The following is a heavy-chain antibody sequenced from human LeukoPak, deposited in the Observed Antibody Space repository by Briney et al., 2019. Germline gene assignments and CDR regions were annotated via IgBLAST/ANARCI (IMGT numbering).Heavy chain of an antibody. Sequence: SETLSLTCAVYGRSFSNYYWNWIRQPPGKGLEWIGEVSHSGSTNYNSSLKSRVSISVDTSKNQFSLKLRSVTAADTAVYYCARGYSSSWHLNWFDPWGQGTLVTVSS. CDR3: ARGYSSSWHLNWFDP. CDR1: GRSFSNYY. CDR2: VSHSGST. D-gene: IGHD6-13*01. J-gene: IGHJ5*02. V-gene: IGHV4-34*01.